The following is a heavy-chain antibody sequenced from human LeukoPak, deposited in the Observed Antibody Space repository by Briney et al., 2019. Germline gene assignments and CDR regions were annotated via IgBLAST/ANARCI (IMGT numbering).Heavy chain of an antibody. CDR2: IFPSDSDT. CDR1: GYRFTTNW. D-gene: IGHD2-15*01. J-gene: IGHJ4*02. V-gene: IGHV5-51*01. Sequence: GESLKISCKGSGYRFTTNWIAWVRQMPGRGLEWMGSIFPSDSDTRYSPSFQGQVTISADKSISTAYLQWSSLKASDTAMYYCARLPSLDYWGQGTLVTVSS. CDR3: ARLPSLDY.